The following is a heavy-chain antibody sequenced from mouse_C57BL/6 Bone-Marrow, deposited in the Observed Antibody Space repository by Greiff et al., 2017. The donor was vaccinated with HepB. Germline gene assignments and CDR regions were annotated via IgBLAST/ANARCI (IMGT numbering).Heavy chain of an antibody. CDR2: ISYDGNN. Sequence: ESGPGLVKPSQSLSLTCSVTGYSITSGYYWNWIRQFPGNKLEWMGYISYDGNNNYNPSLKNRISITRAKSKNQFFQKLNSVTTEDTATYYCAREPCYGSTYWYFDVWGTGTTVTVSS. J-gene: IGHJ1*03. CDR3: AREPCYGSTYWYFDV. CDR1: GYSITSGYY. V-gene: IGHV3-6*01. D-gene: IGHD1-1*01.